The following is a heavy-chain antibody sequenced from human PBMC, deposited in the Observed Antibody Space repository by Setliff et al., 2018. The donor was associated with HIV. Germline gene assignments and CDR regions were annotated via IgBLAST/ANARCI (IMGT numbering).Heavy chain of an antibody. CDR1: GGSISSYY. D-gene: IGHD2-21*01. Sequence: SETLSLTCTVSGGSISSYYWSWIRQPAGMGLEWIGYIYSSGSTNFNPPLQSPVTISVDTSKNQFSLKLSSVTAADTAVYYCARDSPLSHFDYWGQGTLVTVSS. CDR2: IYSSGST. CDR3: ARDSPLSHFDY. J-gene: IGHJ4*02. V-gene: IGHV4-4*09.